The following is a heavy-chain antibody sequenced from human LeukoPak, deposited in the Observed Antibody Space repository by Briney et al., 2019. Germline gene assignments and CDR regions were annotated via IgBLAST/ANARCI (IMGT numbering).Heavy chain of an antibody. V-gene: IGHV3-48*01. CDR2: ISSSSSTI. CDR3: ARSHKQQLVDFDY. Sequence: GGSLRLSCAASGFTFNSYAMSWVRQAPGKGLEWVSYISSSSSTIYYADSVKGRFTISRDNAKNSLYLQMNSLRAEDTAVYYCARSHKQQLVDFDYWGQGTLVTVSS. CDR1: GFTFNSYA. D-gene: IGHD6-13*01. J-gene: IGHJ4*02.